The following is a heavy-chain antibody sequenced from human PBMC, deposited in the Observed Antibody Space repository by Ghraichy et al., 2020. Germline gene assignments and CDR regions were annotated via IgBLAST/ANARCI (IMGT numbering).Heavy chain of an antibody. J-gene: IGHJ3*02. Sequence: GGSLRLSCAASGFTFSNAWMSWVRQAPGKGLEWVGRIKSKTDGGTTDYAAPVKGRFTISRDDSKNTLYLQMNSLKTEDTAVYYCTTEPGVDYYDSSGYYYMAFDIWGQGTMVTVSS. V-gene: IGHV3-15*01. CDR1: GFTFSNAW. CDR3: TTEPGVDYYDSSGYYYMAFDI. D-gene: IGHD3-22*01. CDR2: IKSKTDGGTT.